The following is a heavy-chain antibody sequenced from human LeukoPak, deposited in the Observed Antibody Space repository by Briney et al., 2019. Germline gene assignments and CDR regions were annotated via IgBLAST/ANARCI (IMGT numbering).Heavy chain of an antibody. D-gene: IGHD3-10*01. CDR2: IYPGDSDT. CDR1: VYRFTSYW. V-gene: IGHV5-51*01. CDR3: ARQGGSYGSGSYYNPADY. Sequence: GESLKISCKGSVYRFTSYWSGWLRQMPGKVLLSMGIIYPGDSDTRYSPSFQGQVTISADKSISTAYLQWSSLKASDTAMYYCARQGGSYGSGSYYNPADYWGQGTLVTVSS. J-gene: IGHJ4*02.